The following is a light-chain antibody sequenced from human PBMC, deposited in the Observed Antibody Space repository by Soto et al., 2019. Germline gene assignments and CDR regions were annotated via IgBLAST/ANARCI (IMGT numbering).Light chain of an antibody. Sequence: DIQMTQSPSSLSASVGDRVTIICRASQNINSYLAWFQQKPGKAPKSLIYDATSLQSGVPSRFSGSGSGTDFSLTISSLQPVDAATYYCQQYERYNPSFGGGTKLEI. CDR2: DAT. CDR1: QNINSY. CDR3: QQYERYNPS. J-gene: IGKJ4*01. V-gene: IGKV1-16*01.